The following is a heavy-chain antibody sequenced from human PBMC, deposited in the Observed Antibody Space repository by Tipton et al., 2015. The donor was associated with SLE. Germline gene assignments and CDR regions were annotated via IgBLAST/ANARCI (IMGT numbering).Heavy chain of an antibody. J-gene: IGHJ5*02. CDR3: ARDLVGYYDSSGYDSS. V-gene: IGHV4-59*12. CDR1: GDSISSYS. CDR2: LYYSGSN. Sequence: TLSLTCTVSGDSISSYSWSWIRRPPGKGLEWIGYLYYSGSNNYNPSLRSRVTISVDTSKNQFSLKLSSVTAADTAVYYCARDLVGYYDSSGYDSSWGQGTLVTVSS. D-gene: IGHD3-22*01.